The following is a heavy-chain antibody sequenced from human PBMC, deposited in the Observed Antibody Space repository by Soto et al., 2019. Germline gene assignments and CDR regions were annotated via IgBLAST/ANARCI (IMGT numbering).Heavy chain of an antibody. Sequence: QITLKESGPTLVRPTQTLTLTCTFSGFSLSTGGMGVGWIRQPPGKALEWLASMHWNDDKRYSPSLESRLTITKDTSKNQVVLTMTNMGPVDTATYYCAYNPRYYSDSKGQKAGAFDLWGQGTLVTVSS. CDR2: MHWNDDK. CDR1: GFSLSTGGMG. J-gene: IGHJ3*01. CDR3: AYNPRYYSDSKGQKAGAFDL. D-gene: IGHD3-22*01. V-gene: IGHV2-5*01.